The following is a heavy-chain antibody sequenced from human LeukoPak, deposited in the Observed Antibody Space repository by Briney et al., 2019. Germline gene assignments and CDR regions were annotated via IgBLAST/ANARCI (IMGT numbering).Heavy chain of an antibody. CDR1: GFTFSSYE. Sequence: GGSLRLSCPQSGFTFSSYEFHWVRQATGKGLEGVSAVGIVGDTFYTGSVKGRFTTSRENAENSLFLQMNSLRAGDTAVYYCAREGRGSSADAFDIWGQGTMVTVSS. J-gene: IGHJ3*02. D-gene: IGHD3-16*01. V-gene: IGHV3-13*01. CDR2: VGIVGDT. CDR3: AREGRGSSADAFDI.